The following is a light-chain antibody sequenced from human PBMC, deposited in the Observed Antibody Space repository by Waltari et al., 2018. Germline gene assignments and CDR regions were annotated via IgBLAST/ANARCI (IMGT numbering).Light chain of an antibody. Sequence: DIVMTQSPDSLAVSLGERATISCNSSQSILYTSNDKNYLAWYQQKAGQPPRLLVHWASIRESGVPDRCRGSGSGTDFTLTISNLQPEDVAFYWCQQYFNSPIAFGQGTRLEIK. J-gene: IGKJ5*01. CDR3: QQYFNSPIA. V-gene: IGKV4-1*01. CDR2: WAS. CDR1: QSILYTSNDKNY.